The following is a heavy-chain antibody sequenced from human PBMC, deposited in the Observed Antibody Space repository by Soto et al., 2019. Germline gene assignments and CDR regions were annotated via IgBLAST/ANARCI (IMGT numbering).Heavy chain of an antibody. CDR2: INDSGNI. CDR3: ARGLILWFGELSRRGGYYYYMDV. Sequence: WTWIRQTPRKGLEWIGEINDSGNINYNPSLKSRVTILVDTAKKQISLKLSSVTAADTAVYYCARGLILWFGELSRRGGYYYYMDVWGKGTSVTVSS. V-gene: IGHV4-34*01. D-gene: IGHD3-10*01. J-gene: IGHJ6*03.